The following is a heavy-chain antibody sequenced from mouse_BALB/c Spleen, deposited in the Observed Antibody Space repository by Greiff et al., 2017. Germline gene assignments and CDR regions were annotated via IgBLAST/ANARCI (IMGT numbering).Heavy chain of an antibody. CDR2: ISSGGGNT. Sequence: DVKLVESGGGLVKPGGSLKLSCAASGFTFSSYTMSWVRQTPEKRLEWVATISSGGGNTYYPDSVKGRFTISRDNAKNNLYLQMSSLRSEDTALYYCARSGAMDYWGQGTSVTVSS. J-gene: IGHJ4*01. CDR1: GFTFSSYT. CDR3: ARSGAMDY. V-gene: IGHV5-9*03.